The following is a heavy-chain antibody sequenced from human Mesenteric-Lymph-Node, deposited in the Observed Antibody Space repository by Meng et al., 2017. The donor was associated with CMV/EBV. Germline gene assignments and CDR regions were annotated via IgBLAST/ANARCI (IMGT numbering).Heavy chain of an antibody. D-gene: IGHD3-22*01. V-gene: IGHV3-20*04. J-gene: IGHJ6*02. CDR2: INWNGGST. CDR3: ARVGARRDRSGYLSYYYYGMDV. CDR1: GFTFDDYG. Sequence: ETLSLTCAASGFTFDDYGMSWVRQAPGKGLEWVSGINWNGGSTGYADSVKGRFTISRDNAKNSLYLQMNSLRAEDTAVYYCARVGARRDRSGYLSYYYYGMDVWGQGTTVTVSS.